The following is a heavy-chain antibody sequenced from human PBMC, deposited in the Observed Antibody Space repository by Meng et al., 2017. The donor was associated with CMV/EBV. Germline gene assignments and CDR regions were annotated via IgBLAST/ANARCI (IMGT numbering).Heavy chain of an antibody. CDR1: GGSISSYY. CDR3: ARDSSGWYPHFDY. D-gene: IGHD6-19*01. Sequence: QVQLPESGPGLVKPSGPLCLTCAGSGGSISSYYLSWIRQPAGKGLEWIGRISTSGSTNYNPSLKSRVTMSVDTSKNQFSLKLSSVTAADTAVDYCARDSSGWYPHFDYWGQGTLVTVSS. V-gene: IGHV4-4*07. J-gene: IGHJ4*02. CDR2: ISTSGST.